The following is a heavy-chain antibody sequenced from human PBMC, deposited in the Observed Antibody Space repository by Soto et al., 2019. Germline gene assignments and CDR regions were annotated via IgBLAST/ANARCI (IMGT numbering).Heavy chain of an antibody. D-gene: IGHD3-16*01. V-gene: IGHV3-48*02. CDR3: ARDQLWAFDY. J-gene: IGHJ4*02. Sequence: PGGSLRLSCAASGFSFSVYSMNWVRQAPGKGLEWVSYIHGRDGAINYVDSVKGRFTISIDIAKNSLYLQMNSLRDEDTAVYFCARDQLWAFDYWGQGVLVTVSS. CDR2: IHGRDGAI. CDR1: GFSFSVYS.